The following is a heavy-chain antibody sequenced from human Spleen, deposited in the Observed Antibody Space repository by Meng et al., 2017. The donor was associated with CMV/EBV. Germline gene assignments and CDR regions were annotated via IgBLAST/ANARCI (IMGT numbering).Heavy chain of an antibody. CDR2: IYYSGTT. Sequence: ESLKISCTVSGGSISSYYWSWIRQPPGKGLEWIAYIYYSGTTSYNPSLKSRVIISVDTSKNQFSLKLSSVTAADTAVYYCARVFPPGPFNYWGQGTLVTVSS. CDR1: GGSISSYY. CDR3: ARVFPPGPFNY. D-gene: IGHD3-3*01. V-gene: IGHV4-59*01. J-gene: IGHJ4*02.